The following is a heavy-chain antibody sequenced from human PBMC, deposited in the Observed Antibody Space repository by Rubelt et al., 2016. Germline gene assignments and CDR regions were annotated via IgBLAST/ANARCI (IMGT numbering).Heavy chain of an antibody. CDR2: ISSNGGST. CDR3: ALLWFGELFRRDY. J-gene: IGHJ4*02. Sequence: FTFSSYAMHWVRQAPGKGLEYVSAISSNGGSTYYADSVKGRFTISRDNSKNTLYLQMSSLRAEDTAVYYCALLWFGELFRRDYWGQGTLVTVSS. V-gene: IGHV3-64D*06. CDR1: FTFSSYA. D-gene: IGHD3-10*01.